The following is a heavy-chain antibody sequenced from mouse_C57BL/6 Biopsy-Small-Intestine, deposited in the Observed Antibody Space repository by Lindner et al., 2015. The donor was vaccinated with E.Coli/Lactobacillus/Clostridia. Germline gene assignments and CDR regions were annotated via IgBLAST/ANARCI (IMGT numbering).Heavy chain of an antibody. CDR1: GYRFSNYG. Sequence: SVKVSCKASGYRFSNYGISWVRQAPGQGLEWMGWISTYKGNTKYAQKLQGRVTMTTDTSTSTAYMELRSLMSDDTAVYYCARTGYGDYVEGAFDTWGQGTMVTVSS. J-gene: IGHJ3*01. V-gene: IGHV1-84*02. CDR2: ISTYKGNT. CDR3: ARTGYGDYVEGAFDT. D-gene: IGHD2-13*01.